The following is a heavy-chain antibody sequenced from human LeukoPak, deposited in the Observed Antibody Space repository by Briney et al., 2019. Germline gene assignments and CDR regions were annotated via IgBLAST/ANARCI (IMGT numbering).Heavy chain of an antibody. CDR3: ARARSSWFFDY. D-gene: IGHD6-13*01. CDR1: GGSIRGYY. J-gene: IGHJ4*02. Sequence: PSETLSPTCTVSGGSIRGYYWSWIRQPPGKRLEWIAYIYNSVTTNYNPSLKSRLTISVDTSENQISLKLSSVTAADTAVYFCARARSSWFFDYWGQGTLVTVSS. CDR2: IYNSVTT. V-gene: IGHV4-59*08.